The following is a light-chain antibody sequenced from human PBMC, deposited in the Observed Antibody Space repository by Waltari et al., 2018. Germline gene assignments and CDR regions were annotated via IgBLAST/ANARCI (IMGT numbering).Light chain of an antibody. CDR1: SGDVGGYNS. CDR2: DVS. V-gene: IGLV2-14*03. J-gene: IGLJ2*01. Sequence: QSALTQPASVSGSPGQSITISCTGTSGDVGGYNSVSWYQQHPGKAPKLMIYDVSNRPSVVSNRFSGSKSGNTASLTISGLQAEDEADYYCSSYTSSSTVVFGGGTKLTVL. CDR3: SSYTSSSTVV.